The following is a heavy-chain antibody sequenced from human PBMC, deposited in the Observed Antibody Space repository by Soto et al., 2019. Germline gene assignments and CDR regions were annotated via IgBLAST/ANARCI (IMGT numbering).Heavy chain of an antibody. Sequence: SETLSLTCTVSGDSVSSYYWSWIRQPAGKGLEWIGRIYSSGSTNYKLPRKSRVTMSVDTSKNQFSLRLSSVTAADTAVYYCARDSSGGLGMDVWGQGTTVTVSS. J-gene: IGHJ6*02. CDR2: IYSSGST. V-gene: IGHV4-4*07. D-gene: IGHD3-22*01. CDR3: ARDSSGGLGMDV. CDR1: GDSVSSYY.